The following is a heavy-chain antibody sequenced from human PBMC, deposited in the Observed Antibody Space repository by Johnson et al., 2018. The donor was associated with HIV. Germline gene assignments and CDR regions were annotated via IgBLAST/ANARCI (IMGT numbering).Heavy chain of an antibody. CDR3: GRVGTVRDAFDI. D-gene: IGHD7-27*01. J-gene: IGHJ3*02. CDR1: GFTVSSNY. CDR2: IYSGGST. V-gene: IGHV3-53*01. Sequence: VQLVESGGGLIQPGGSLRLSCAASGFTVSSNYMNWVRQTPGKGLEWVSVIYSGGSTYYADSVKGRFTISRDNSKNTLYLQMNSLRAEDTAVYYCGRVGTVRDAFDIWGQGTMVTVSS.